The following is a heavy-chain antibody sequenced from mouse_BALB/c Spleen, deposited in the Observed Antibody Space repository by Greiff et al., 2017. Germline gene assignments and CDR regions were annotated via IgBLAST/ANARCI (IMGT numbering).Heavy chain of an antibody. J-gene: IGHJ3*01. CDR1: GFSLTSYG. D-gene: IGHD1-1*01. V-gene: IGHV2-9*02. Sequence: VKLVESGPGLVAPSQSLSITCTVSGFSLTSYGVHWVRQPPGKGLEWLGVIWAGGSTNYNSALMSRLSISKDNSKSQVFLKMNSLQTDDTAMYYCAREGGSSVFAYWGQGTLVTVSA. CDR3: AREGGSSVFAY. CDR2: IWAGGST.